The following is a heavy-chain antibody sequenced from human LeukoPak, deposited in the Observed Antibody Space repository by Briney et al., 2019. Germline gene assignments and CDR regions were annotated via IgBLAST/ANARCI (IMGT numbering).Heavy chain of an antibody. D-gene: IGHD6-13*01. Sequence: AGGSLRLSCAASGFTFSSYAMHWVRQAPGKGLEWVAVISYDGSNKYYADSVKGRFTISRDNSKNTLYLQMNSLRAEDTAVYYCARAAAGTFKWQYYFDYWGQGTLVTVSS. V-gene: IGHV3-30*04. CDR1: GFTFSSYA. CDR3: ARAAAGTFKWQYYFDY. CDR2: ISYDGSNK. J-gene: IGHJ4*02.